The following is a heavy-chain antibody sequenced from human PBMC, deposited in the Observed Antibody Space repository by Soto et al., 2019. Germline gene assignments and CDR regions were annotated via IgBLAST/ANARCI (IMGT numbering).Heavy chain of an antibody. CDR2: IDPSDSYT. V-gene: IGHV5-10-1*01. D-gene: IGHD3-10*01. CDR1: GYSFTSYW. CDR3: ATALAARDRFGTLGGDY. Sequence: PGESLKISCRGLGYSFTSYWISWVRQMPGKGLEWMGRIDPSDSYTNYRPSFQGHVTISADKSISTVYLQWSSLKASDTAMYYCATALAARDRFGTLGGDYWGQGALVTVSS. J-gene: IGHJ4*02.